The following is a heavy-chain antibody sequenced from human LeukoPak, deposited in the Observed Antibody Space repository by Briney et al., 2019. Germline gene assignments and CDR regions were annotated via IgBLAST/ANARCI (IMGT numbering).Heavy chain of an antibody. V-gene: IGHV4-59*01. CDR2: IYYSGST. Sequence: PSETLSLTCTVSGGSISSYYWSWIRQPPGKGLEWIGYIYYSGSTNYNPSLKSRVTISVDTSKNQFSLKLSSVTAADTAVYYCARGGGYCSGGSCYDYYYYYYMDAWGKGTTVTVSS. D-gene: IGHD2-15*01. CDR3: ARGGGYCSGGSCYDYYYYYYMDA. CDR1: GGSISSYY. J-gene: IGHJ6*03.